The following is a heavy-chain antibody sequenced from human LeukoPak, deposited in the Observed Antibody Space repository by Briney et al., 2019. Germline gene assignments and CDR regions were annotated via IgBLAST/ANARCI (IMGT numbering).Heavy chain of an antibody. CDR1: GFTFSSYS. J-gene: IGHJ3*02. CDR2: ISSSSSYI. Sequence: GGSLRLSCVASGFTFSSYSMNWVRQAPGKGLEWVSSISSSSSYIYYGDSLKGRFTISRDNAKNSLYLQMNSLRAEDTAVYFCARDTSDTSGYYYEGDAFDIWGHGTMVTVSS. CDR3: ARDTSDTSGYYYEGDAFDI. D-gene: IGHD3-22*01. V-gene: IGHV3-21*01.